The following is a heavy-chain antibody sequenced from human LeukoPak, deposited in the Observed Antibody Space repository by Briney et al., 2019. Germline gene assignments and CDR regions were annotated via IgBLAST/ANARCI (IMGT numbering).Heavy chain of an antibody. CDR1: GFTFSSYA. CDR3: AKDKLRLGELSFGPNYYFDY. CDR2: ISGSGGST. Sequence: PGGSLRLSCAASGFTFSSYAMSWVRQAPGKGLEWVSAISGSGGSTYYADSVKGRFTISRDNSKNTLYLQMNSLRAEDTAVYYCAKDKLRLGELSFGPNYYFDYWGQGTLVTVSS. J-gene: IGHJ4*02. D-gene: IGHD3-16*02. V-gene: IGHV3-23*01.